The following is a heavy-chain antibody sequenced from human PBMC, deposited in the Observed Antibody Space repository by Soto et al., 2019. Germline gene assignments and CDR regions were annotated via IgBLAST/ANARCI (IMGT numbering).Heavy chain of an antibody. CDR3: ARGGGSPTWIQIWLPS. J-gene: IGHJ5*02. CDR1: GYTFTSYA. Sequence: ASVKVSCKASGYTFTSYAMHWVRQAPGQRLEWIGWINAGNGNTKYSQKFQGRVTITRDTSASTAYMELSSLRSEDTAVYYCARGGGSPTWIQIWLPSWGQGTLVTVSS. CDR2: INAGNGNT. V-gene: IGHV1-3*01. D-gene: IGHD5-18*01.